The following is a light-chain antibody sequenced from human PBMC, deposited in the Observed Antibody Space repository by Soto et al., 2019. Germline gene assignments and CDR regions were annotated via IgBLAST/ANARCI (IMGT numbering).Light chain of an antibody. CDR2: GPS. V-gene: IGKV3-20*01. CDR3: KPYGGLLVIT. J-gene: IGKJ5*01. Sequence: LSPVSVSMKQSERATLSCRASQSVSSSHLAWYQHKPGQAPRLLIYGPSRRATGIPDRFSGSGSGTVFTLPISRLEPVDFAVYYYKPYGGLLVITFGQGTRLGIK. CDR1: QSVSSSH.